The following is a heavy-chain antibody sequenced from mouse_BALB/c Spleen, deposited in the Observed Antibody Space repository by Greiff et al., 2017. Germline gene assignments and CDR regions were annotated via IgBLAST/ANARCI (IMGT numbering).Heavy chain of an antibody. CDR3: ARSGATATTWYFDV. J-gene: IGHJ1*01. Sequence: EVQVVESGGGLVQPGGSLKLSCAASGFTFSNFGMHWVRQAPEKGLEWVAYISSGSSTIYYADTVQGRFTISRDSPKNTLFLQMTSLRSEDTAMYYCARSGATATTWYFDVWGAGTTVTVSS. CDR2: ISSGSSTI. D-gene: IGHD1-2*01. V-gene: IGHV5-17*02. CDR1: GFTFSNFG.